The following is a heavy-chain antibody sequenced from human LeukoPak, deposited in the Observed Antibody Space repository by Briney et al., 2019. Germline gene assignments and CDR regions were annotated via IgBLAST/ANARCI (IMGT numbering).Heavy chain of an antibody. CDR2: IIPILGIA. CDR1: GGTFSSYA. CDR3: APLRIVGATTSAYYYGMDV. V-gene: IGHV1-69*04. D-gene: IGHD1-26*01. J-gene: IGHJ6*02. Sequence: SVKVSCKASGGTFSSYAISWVRQAPGQGLEWMGRIIPILGIANYAQKFQGRVTITADKSTSTAYMELSSLRSEDTAVYYCAPLRIVGATTSAYYYGMDVWGQGTTVTVSS.